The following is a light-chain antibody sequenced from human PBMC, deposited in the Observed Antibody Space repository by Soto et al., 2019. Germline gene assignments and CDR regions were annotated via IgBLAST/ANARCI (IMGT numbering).Light chain of an antibody. CDR1: SSNIGSNY. CDR3: AAWDDSLSGRMV. V-gene: IGLV1-47*01. Sequence: QSVLTQPPSASGTPGQRVTISCSGSSSNIGSNYVLWYLQLPGTAPKLLIFRNDQRPSGVPDRFSGSKSATSASLAISGLRSGDEADYYCAAWDDSLSGRMVFGGGTKLTVL. J-gene: IGLJ2*01. CDR2: RND.